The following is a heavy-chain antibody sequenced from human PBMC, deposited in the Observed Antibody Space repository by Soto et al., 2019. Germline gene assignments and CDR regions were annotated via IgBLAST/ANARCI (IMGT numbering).Heavy chain of an antibody. V-gene: IGHV1-69*06. D-gene: IGHD3-10*01. Sequence: SVKVSCKAPGGTFSSYAISWVRQAPGQGLEWMGGIIPIFGTANYAQKFQGRVTITADKSTSTAYMELSSLRSEDTAVYYCARNKIRGAMVLWYFDLWGRGTLVTVSS. CDR1: GGTFSSYA. CDR3: ARNKIRGAMVLWYFDL. CDR2: IIPIFGTA. J-gene: IGHJ2*01.